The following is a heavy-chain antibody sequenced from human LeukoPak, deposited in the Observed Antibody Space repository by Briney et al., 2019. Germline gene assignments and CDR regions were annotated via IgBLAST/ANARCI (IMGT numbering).Heavy chain of an antibody. Sequence: PSETLSLTCTVSGGSISSSSYYWGWIRQPPGKGLEWIGSIYYSGSTYYNPSLKSRVTISVDTSKNQFSLKLSSVTAADTAVYYCARHTYSSSWSGFDYWGQGTLVTVSS. CDR2: IYYSGST. CDR1: GGSISSSSYY. CDR3: ARHTYSSSWSGFDY. D-gene: IGHD6-13*01. V-gene: IGHV4-39*01. J-gene: IGHJ4*02.